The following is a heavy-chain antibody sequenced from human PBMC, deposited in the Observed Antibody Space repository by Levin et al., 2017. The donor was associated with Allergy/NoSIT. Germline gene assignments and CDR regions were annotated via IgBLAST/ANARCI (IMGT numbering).Heavy chain of an antibody. CDR1: GFTFSSYA. CDR2: ISYDGSNK. V-gene: IGHV3-30-3*01. J-gene: IGHJ4*02. Sequence: PGGSLRLSCAASGFTFSSYAMHWVRQAPGKGLEWVAVISYDGSNKYYADSVKGRFTISRDNSKNTLYLQMNSLRAEDTAVYYCARDLSRYFDWSFDYWGQGTLVTVSS. D-gene: IGHD3-9*01. CDR3: ARDLSRYFDWSFDY.